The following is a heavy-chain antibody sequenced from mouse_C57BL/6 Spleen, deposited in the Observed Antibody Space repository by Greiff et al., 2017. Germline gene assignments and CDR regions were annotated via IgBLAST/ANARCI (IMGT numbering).Heavy chain of an antibody. V-gene: IGHV1-22*01. D-gene: IGHD3-2*02. CDR2: INPNNGGT. Sequence: EVQLQQSGPELVKPGASVKMSCKASGYTFTDYNMHWVKQSHGKSLEWIGYINPNNGGTSYNQKFKGKATLTVNKSSSTAYMELRSLTSEDSAVYYCAETAQAPHYDAMDYWGQGTSVTVSS. CDR1: GYTFTDYN. CDR3: AETAQAPHYDAMDY. J-gene: IGHJ4*01.